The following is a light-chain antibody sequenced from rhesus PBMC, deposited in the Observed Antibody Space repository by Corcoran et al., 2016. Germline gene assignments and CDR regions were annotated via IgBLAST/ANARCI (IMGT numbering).Light chain of an antibody. CDR2: GAP. V-gene: IGKV3-42*03. CDR1: QSVSSS. CDR3: QQYSNWPFT. Sequence: EIVLTQSPATLSLSPGERATLSCRASQSVSSSLAWYQQKPERAPSLLIYGAPSRATGIPDRFSGSGSWTAFTLTIISLEPEDLAVYYCQQYSNWPFTFGPGTKLDIK. J-gene: IGKJ3*01.